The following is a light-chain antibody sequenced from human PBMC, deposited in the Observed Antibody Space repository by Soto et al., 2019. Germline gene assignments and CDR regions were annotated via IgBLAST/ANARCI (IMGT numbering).Light chain of an antibody. Sequence: EVVLTQSPATLSLSPGERATLSCRASQTVVFYLAWYQQKPGQAPRLLIYDASNRATGIPARFSGSGSGTDFTLTISSLEPEDFAVYYCQHRTNWPITFGQGTRLEIK. V-gene: IGKV3-11*01. J-gene: IGKJ5*01. CDR3: QHRTNWPIT. CDR2: DAS. CDR1: QTVVFY.